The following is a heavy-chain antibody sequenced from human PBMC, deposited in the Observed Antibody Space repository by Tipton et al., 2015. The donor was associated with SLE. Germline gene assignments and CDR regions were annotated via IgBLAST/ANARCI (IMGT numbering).Heavy chain of an antibody. CDR3: AREDCSSATCYYDY. J-gene: IGHJ4*02. Sequence: LRLSCTVSGGSISSGDFYWTWIRQHTGKGLEWIGYIYDSGITYYNPSLKSRVTISADTSNNQFSLRLSSATAADTAVYYCAREDCSSATCYYDYWVQGTLVTVSS. CDR2: IYDSGIT. D-gene: IGHD2-2*01. CDR1: GGSISSGDFY. V-gene: IGHV4-31*03.